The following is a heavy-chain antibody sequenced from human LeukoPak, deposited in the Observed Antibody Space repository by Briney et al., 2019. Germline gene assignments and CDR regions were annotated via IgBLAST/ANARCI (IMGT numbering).Heavy chain of an antibody. CDR2: ITTNGGST. Sequence: GGSLRLSCAASGFTFRTYAMHCVRQAPRKGLEYVSAITTNGGSTYYAHSVKGRFTISRDNSKNTLYLQMGSLRAEDMAVDYCARGYVLLDYWGQGTLVTVSS. CDR1: GFTFRTYA. D-gene: IGHD2/OR15-2a*01. V-gene: IGHV3-64*01. CDR3: ARGYVLLDY. J-gene: IGHJ4*02.